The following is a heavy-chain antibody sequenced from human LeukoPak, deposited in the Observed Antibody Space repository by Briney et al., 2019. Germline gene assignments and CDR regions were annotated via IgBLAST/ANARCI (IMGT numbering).Heavy chain of an antibody. CDR3: ARGGNTTWRIGYYFDY. J-gene: IGHJ4*02. CDR2: IYSAGST. D-gene: IGHD1-1*01. V-gene: IGHV4-59*11. Sequence: SETLSLTCTVSGGSINSHYWNWTRQSPGQGLEWIGLIYSAGSTNYNPSLKSRVAISVDTSQNQFSLKLSSVTAADTAVYDCARGGNTTWRIGYYFDYWGQGALVTVSS. CDR1: GGSINSHY.